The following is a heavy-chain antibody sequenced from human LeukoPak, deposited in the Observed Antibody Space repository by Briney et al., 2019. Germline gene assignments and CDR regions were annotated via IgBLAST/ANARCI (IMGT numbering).Heavy chain of an antibody. CDR3: ARGPQTLSGTTVYYYMDV. Sequence: PGGSLRLSCAASGFTFSSYSMNWVRQAPGKGLEWVSYISSSSSTIYYADSVKGRFTISRDNAKNSLYLQMNSLRAEDTAVYYCARGPQTLSGTTVYYYMDVWGKGTTVTVSS. CDR2: ISSSSSTI. CDR1: GFTFSSYS. J-gene: IGHJ6*03. D-gene: IGHD1-7*01. V-gene: IGHV3-48*01.